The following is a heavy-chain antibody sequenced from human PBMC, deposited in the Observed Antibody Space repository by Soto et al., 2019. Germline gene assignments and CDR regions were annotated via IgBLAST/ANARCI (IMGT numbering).Heavy chain of an antibody. CDR3: ARARIAVAGQIDY. CDR2: IIPIFGTA. J-gene: IGHJ4*02. Sequence: QVQLVQSGAEVKKPGSSVKVSCKASGGTFSSYAISWVRQAPGQGLEWMGGIIPIFGTANYEQKFQGRVTITADESTSTAYMELRSLRSEDTAVYYCARARIAVAGQIDYWGQGTLVTVSS. V-gene: IGHV1-69*12. CDR1: GGTFSSYA. D-gene: IGHD6-19*01.